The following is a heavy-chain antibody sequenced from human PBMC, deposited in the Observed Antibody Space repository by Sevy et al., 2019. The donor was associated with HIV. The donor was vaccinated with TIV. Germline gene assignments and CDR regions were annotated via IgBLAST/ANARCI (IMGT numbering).Heavy chain of an antibody. V-gene: IGHV1-69*13. CDR2: IIAVFGTT. Sequence: ASVKVSCKASGGIFRSNAISCVRQAPGQGLEWMGGIIAVFGTTHYAQKFQGRVTITADESRSTAYMELSSLKSEDTAVYYCARDKNYYVSGSFGYWGQGSQVTLSS. CDR3: ARDKNYYVSGSFGY. J-gene: IGHJ4*01. D-gene: IGHD3-10*01. CDR1: GGIFRSNA.